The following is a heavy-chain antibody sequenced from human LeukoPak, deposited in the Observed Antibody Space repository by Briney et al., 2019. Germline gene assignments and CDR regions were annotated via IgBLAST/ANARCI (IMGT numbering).Heavy chain of an antibody. CDR1: GGSISSGGYY. V-gene: IGHV4-30-2*01. Sequence: SQTLSLTCTVSGGSISSGGYYWSWIRQPPGKGLEWIGYIYHSGSTYYNPSLKSRVTISVDKSKNRFSLKLSSVTAADTAVYYCASRNYYDSTGYFDYWGQGTLVTVSS. D-gene: IGHD3-22*01. CDR3: ASRNYYDSTGYFDY. CDR2: IYHSGST. J-gene: IGHJ4*02.